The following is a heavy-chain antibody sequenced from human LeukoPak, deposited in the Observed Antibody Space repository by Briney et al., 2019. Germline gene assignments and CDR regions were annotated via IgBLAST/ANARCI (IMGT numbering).Heavy chain of an antibody. J-gene: IGHJ4*02. D-gene: IGHD6-13*01. V-gene: IGHV4-30-4*01. CDR3: ARGSSTFDY. CDR2: IYYSGTTYYNPSLKTT. Sequence: SETLSLTCTVSGGSITSGDYYWSWIRQPPGKGLEWIGYIYYSGTTYYNPSLKTTYYNPSLKSRLSISVDTSKNRFSLNLSSVTAADTAVYYCARGSSTFDYWGQGSLVTVSS. CDR1: GGSITSGDYY.